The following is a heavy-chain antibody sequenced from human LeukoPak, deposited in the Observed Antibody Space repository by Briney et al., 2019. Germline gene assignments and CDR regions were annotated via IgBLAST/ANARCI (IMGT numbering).Heavy chain of an antibody. CDR1: GFIFSSYA. CDR2: ISGSAGST. CDR3: ARDRYRSGWRGDFDF. V-gene: IGHV3-23*01. D-gene: IGHD6-25*01. Sequence: GGSLRLSCAASGFIFSSYAMNWVRQAPGKGLEWVSGISGSAGSTYYADSVKGRFTISRHSSKNTLYLQMNSLRAEDTAVYYCARDRYRSGWRGDFDFWGQGTLVTVSS. J-gene: IGHJ4*02.